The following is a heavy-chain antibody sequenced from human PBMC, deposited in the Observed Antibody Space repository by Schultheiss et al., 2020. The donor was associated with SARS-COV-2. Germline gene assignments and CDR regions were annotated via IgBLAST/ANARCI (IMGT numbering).Heavy chain of an antibody. Sequence: TLSLTCTVSGGSISSSSYYWGWIRQPPGKGLEWIGSIYYSGSTYYNPSLKSRVTISVDKSKNQFSLKLSSVTAADTAVYYCARARKGIFGVVIHFDYWGQGTLVTVSS. D-gene: IGHD3-3*01. CDR3: ARARKGIFGVVIHFDY. CDR1: GGSISSSSYY. J-gene: IGHJ4*02. V-gene: IGHV4-39*07. CDR2: IYYSGST.